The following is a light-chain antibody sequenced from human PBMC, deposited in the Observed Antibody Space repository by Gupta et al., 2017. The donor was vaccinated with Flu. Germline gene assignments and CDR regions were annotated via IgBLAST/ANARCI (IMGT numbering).Light chain of an antibody. Sequence: QSALTQPASVSGSPGQSITIPCTGSSTDIAFYDFVSWYQQHPGKAPTLILYEVARRPSGVSHRFSGAKSGNTASLTIYGLQPEDEATYYCSSYSGVSTCLFGGGTTLT. CDR3: SSYSGVSTCL. CDR1: STDIAFYDF. J-gene: IGLJ3*02. CDR2: EVA. V-gene: IGLV2-23*02.